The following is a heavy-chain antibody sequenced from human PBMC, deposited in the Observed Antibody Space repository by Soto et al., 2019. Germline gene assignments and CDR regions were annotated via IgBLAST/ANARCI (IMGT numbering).Heavy chain of an antibody. V-gene: IGHV4-34*01. D-gene: IGHD2-2*02. CDR2: INHSGST. CDR1: GGSFSGYY. J-gene: IGHJ4*02. CDR3: ARQRVVPAAIVPHFAY. Sequence: SETLSLTCAVYGGSFSGYYWSWIRQPPGKGLEWIGEINHSGSTNYNPSLKSRVTISVDTSKNQFSLKLSSVTAADTAVYYCARQRVVPAAIVPHFAYWVQGTLVTV.